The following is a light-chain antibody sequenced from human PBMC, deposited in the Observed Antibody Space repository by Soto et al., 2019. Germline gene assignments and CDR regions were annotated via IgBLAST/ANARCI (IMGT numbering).Light chain of an antibody. CDR1: QSISSW. CDR3: QQYKTYPWT. V-gene: IGKV1-5*01. J-gene: IGKJ1*01. CDR2: DAS. Sequence: DIQMTQSPSTLSASVRDRVIITCRASQSISSWLAWYQQKPGKAPKLLIYDASSLEGGVPSRFSGSGSGTEFTLTISSLQPDDFATYYCQQYKTYPWTFGQGTKVDIK.